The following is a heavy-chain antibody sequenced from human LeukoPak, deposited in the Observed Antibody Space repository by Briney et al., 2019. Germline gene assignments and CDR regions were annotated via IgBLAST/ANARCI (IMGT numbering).Heavy chain of an antibody. D-gene: IGHD3-3*01. CDR1: GYTFTSYD. CDR2: MNPNSGNT. CDR3: ARGVAYYDFWSGYYTPDAFDI. J-gene: IGHJ3*02. V-gene: IGHV1-8*03. Sequence: GASVKVSCKASGYTFTSYDINWVRQATGQGLEWMGWMNPNSGNTGYAQKFQGRVTITRNTSISTAYMELSSLRSEDTAVYYCARGVAYYDFWSGYYTPDAFDIWGQGSMITVSS.